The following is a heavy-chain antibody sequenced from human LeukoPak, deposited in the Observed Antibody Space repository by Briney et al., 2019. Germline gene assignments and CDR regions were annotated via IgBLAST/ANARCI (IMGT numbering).Heavy chain of an antibody. D-gene: IGHD3-22*01. CDR2: ITSTGSYI. V-gene: IGHV3-21*01. Sequence: PGGSLRLSCAASAFSFSDYNMNWVRQAPGKGLEWVSSITSTGSYIYYADSVKGRFTISRDNAKNSLYLQMNSLRAEDTAVYYCARDLYRIVVVPHYFDYWGQGTLVTVSS. CDR3: ARDLYRIVVVPHYFDY. CDR1: AFSFSDYN. J-gene: IGHJ4*02.